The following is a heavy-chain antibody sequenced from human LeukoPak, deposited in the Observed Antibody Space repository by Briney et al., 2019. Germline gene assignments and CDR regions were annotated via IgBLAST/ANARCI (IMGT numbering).Heavy chain of an antibody. V-gene: IGHV4-59*06. D-gene: IGHD3-22*01. CDR1: GGSISSYY. J-gene: IGHJ4*02. CDR3: ARVSYEDYYLFDY. CDR2: IYYSGST. Sequence: SETLSLTCTVSGGSISSYYWSWIRQPPGKGLEWIGYIYYSGSTYYNPSLKSRVTISVDTSKNQFSLKLSSVTAADTAVYYCARVSYEDYYLFDYWGQGTLVTVSS.